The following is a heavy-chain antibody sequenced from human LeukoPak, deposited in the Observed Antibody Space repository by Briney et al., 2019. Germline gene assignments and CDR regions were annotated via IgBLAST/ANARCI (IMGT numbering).Heavy chain of an antibody. D-gene: IGHD1-7*01. CDR1: GGSFSGYY. Sequence: SETLSLTCAVYGGSFSGYYWSWIRQPPGKGLEWIGEINHSGSTNFNPSLKSRVTISVDTSKNQFSLKLSSVTAADTAVYYCAREGLELLSFDYWGQGTLVTVSS. J-gene: IGHJ4*02. CDR3: AREGLELLSFDY. V-gene: IGHV4-34*01. CDR2: INHSGST.